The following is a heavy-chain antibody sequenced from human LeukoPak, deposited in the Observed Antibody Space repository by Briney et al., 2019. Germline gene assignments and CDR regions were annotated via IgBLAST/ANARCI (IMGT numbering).Heavy chain of an antibody. V-gene: IGHV3-30*18. CDR2: ISYDGSNK. CDR1: GFTFSSHG. D-gene: IGHD2-2*01. CDR3: AKVAVSSTGSGDAFDI. J-gene: IGHJ3*02. Sequence: GGSLRLSCAATGFTFSSHGMHWVRQAPGKGLEWVAVISYDGSNKYYADSVKGRFTISRDNSKNTLYLQINSLRAEDTAVYYCAKVAVSSTGSGDAFDIWGQGTMVTVSS.